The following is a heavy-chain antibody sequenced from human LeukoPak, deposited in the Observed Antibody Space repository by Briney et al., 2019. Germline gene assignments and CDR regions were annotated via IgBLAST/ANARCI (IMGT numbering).Heavy chain of an antibody. CDR3: ARLSAYYYGSFFYYYMDV. D-gene: IGHD3-10*01. CDR2: IKQDESER. Sequence: GGSLRLSCAGSGFSFSTYGMTWVRQSPGKGPEWVANIKQDESERYTVDSVKGRFTISRDNAKNSVYLHMNSLRAEDTALYYCARLSAYYYGSFFYYYMDVWGKGTTVTVSS. V-gene: IGHV3-7*01. J-gene: IGHJ6*03. CDR1: GFSFSTYG.